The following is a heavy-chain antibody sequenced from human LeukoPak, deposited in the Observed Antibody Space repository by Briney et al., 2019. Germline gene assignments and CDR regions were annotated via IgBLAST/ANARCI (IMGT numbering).Heavy chain of an antibody. CDR2: INHSGST. CDR3: ARGVGALGY. Sequence: PSETLSLXCAVYGGSFSGYYWSWIRRPPGKGLEWIGEINHSGSTNYNPSLKSRVTISVDTSKNQFSLKLSSVTAADTAVYYCARGVGALGYWGQGTLVTVSS. D-gene: IGHD1-26*01. J-gene: IGHJ4*02. CDR1: GGSFSGYY. V-gene: IGHV4-34*01.